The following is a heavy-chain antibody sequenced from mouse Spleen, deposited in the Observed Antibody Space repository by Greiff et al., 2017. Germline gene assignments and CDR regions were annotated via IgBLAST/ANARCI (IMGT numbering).Heavy chain of an antibody. V-gene: IGHV1-55*01. CDR1: GYTFTSYW. CDR3: ARESGTGYFDV. CDR2: VYPGSGST. D-gene: IGHD4-1*01. Sequence: QVQLQQPGAELVKPAASVKMSCKASGYTFTSYWITGVKQRPGQGLEWNGDVYPGSGSTNYNEKFKSKATLTVDTSSSPAYMQLSSLTSEDSAVYYCARESGTGYFDVWGAGTTVTVSS. J-gene: IGHJ1*01.